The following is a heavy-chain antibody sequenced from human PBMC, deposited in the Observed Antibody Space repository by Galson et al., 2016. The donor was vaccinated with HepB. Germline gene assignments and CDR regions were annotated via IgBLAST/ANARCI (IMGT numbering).Heavy chain of an antibody. CDR2: TYYRSKWYN. CDR3: ARVRSGYSGYANPYYYGMDV. Sequence: CAISGDSVSSNSATWNWIRQSPSRGLEWLGRTYYRSKWYNDYALSVKSRITINPDTSENQFSLQLNSVTPEDTAVYYCARVRSGYSGYANPYYYGMDVWGQGTTVTVSS. V-gene: IGHV6-1*01. CDR1: GDSVSSNSAT. D-gene: IGHD5-12*01. J-gene: IGHJ6*02.